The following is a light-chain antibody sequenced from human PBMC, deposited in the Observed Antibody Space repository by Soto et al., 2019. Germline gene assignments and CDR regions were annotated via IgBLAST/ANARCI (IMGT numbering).Light chain of an antibody. CDR2: DVS. CDR1: SSDVGGYNY. CDR3: SSYTSSSTHYV. Sequence: QSVLTQPASVSGSPGQSITISCTGTSSDVGGYNYVSWYQQHPGKAPKLMIYDVSNRPSGVSNRFSGSKSGNTASLTISGLQAEDDADYYCSSYTSSSTHYVFGTGTKVT. J-gene: IGLJ1*01. V-gene: IGLV2-14*01.